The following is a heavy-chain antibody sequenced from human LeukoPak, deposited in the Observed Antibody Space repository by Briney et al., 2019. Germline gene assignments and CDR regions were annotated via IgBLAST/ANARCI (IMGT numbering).Heavy chain of an antibody. V-gene: IGHV4-61*01. CDR2: IYYSGST. J-gene: IGHJ4*02. D-gene: IGHD2-21*02. CDR3: ASPARGGGDSSFDY. CDR1: GGSVSSGSYY. Sequence: SETLSLTCTVSGGSVSSGSYYWRWIGQPPGKGLEWIGYIYYSGSTNYNPSLKSRVTIPVDTPKNQFSLKLSSVTAADTAVYYCASPARGGGDSSFDYWGQGTLVTVSS.